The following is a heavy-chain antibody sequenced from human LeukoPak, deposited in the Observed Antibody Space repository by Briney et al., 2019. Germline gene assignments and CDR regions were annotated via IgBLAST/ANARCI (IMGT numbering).Heavy chain of an antibody. CDR2: IYSGGST. D-gene: IGHD3-10*01. V-gene: IGHV3-53*01. Sequence: GGSLRLSCAASGFTVSSNYMSWVRQAPGKGLEWVSVIYSGGSTYYADSVKGRFTISRDNAKNSLYLQMNSLRAEDTAVYYCARGTGTYYYGSGSYPLGYWGQGTLVTVSS. J-gene: IGHJ4*02. CDR1: GFTVSSNY. CDR3: ARGTGTYYYGSGSYPLGY.